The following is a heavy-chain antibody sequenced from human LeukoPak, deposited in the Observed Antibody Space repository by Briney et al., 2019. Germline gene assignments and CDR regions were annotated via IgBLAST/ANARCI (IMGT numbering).Heavy chain of an antibody. CDR1: GFTFSSYS. D-gene: IGHD6-19*01. CDR3: ARREVAGTDFDY. CDR2: ISSSSSYI. V-gene: IGHV3-21*01. Sequence: GGSLRLSCAASGFTFSSYSMIWVRQAPGKGLEWVSSISSSSSYIYYADSVKGRFTISRDNAKNSLYLQMNSLRAEDTAVYYCARREVAGTDFDYWGQGTLVTVSS. J-gene: IGHJ4*02.